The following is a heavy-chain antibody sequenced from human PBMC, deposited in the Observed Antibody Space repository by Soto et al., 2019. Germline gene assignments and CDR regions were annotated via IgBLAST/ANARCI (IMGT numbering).Heavy chain of an antibody. V-gene: IGHV3-30*18. CDR1: GFTFSAYA. J-gene: IGHJ4*02. CDR2: KSYDGSNE. Sequence: GGSLRLSCAASGFTFSAYALHWVRQAPGKGLEWVAIKSYDGSNEYYADSVKGRFTISRDNSKNTLYLQMNSLRAEDTAVYYCAKDTYYYDSTGYYIFDYWGQGTLVTVSS. D-gene: IGHD3-22*01. CDR3: AKDTYYYDSTGYYIFDY.